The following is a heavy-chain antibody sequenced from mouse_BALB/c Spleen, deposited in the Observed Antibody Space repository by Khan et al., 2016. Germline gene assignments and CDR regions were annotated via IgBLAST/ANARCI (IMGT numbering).Heavy chain of an antibody. J-gene: IGHJ4*01. CDR1: GYTFTDYN. D-gene: IGHD2-1*01. CDR2: IFPYNGGA. CDR3: ARRGNSGYYYAMDY. V-gene: IGHV1S29*02. Sequence: VQLQQSGPELVKPGASVKISCKASGYTFTDYNMHWVKQSHGKSLEWIGYIFPYNGGAGYNQKFKNKATLTVGNSSSTAYMELRTLTSEDSAVSYCARRGNSGYYYAMDYWGQGTSVTVSS.